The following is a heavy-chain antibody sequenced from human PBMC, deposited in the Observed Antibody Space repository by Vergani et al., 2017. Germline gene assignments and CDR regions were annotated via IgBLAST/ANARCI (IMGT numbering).Heavy chain of an antibody. D-gene: IGHD3-10*01. CDR2: ISSSSSTI. Sequence: EVQLVESGGGLVQPGGSLRLSCAASGFTFSSYSMNWVRQAPGKGLEWVSYISSSSSTIYYADSVKGRFTISRDNAKNSLYLQMNSLRAEDTAVYYCARVLVWFGELLDPYGMDVWGQGTTVTVSS. V-gene: IGHV3-48*01. J-gene: IGHJ6*02. CDR1: GFTFSSYS. CDR3: ARVLVWFGELLDPYGMDV.